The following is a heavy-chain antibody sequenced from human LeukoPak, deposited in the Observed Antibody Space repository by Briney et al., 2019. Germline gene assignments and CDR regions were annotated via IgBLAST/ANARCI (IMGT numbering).Heavy chain of an antibody. CDR1: GGSISSYY. CDR2: FYYSGST. V-gene: IGHV4-59*08. J-gene: IGHJ6*02. Sequence: SETLSLTCTVSGGSISSYYWGWIRQPPGKGLEWIGYFYYSGSTNYNPSLKSRVTISVDTSKNQFSLKLSSVTAADTAVYYCAGGPYYYYGMDVWGQGTTVTVSS. CDR3: AGGPYYYYGMDV.